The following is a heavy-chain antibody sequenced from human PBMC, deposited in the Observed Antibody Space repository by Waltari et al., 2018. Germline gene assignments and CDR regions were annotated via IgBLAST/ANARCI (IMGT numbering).Heavy chain of an antibody. CDR1: GFKFSAYA. V-gene: IGHV3-21*02. J-gene: IGHJ6*02. D-gene: IGHD6-19*01. CDR2: IGSSSSCI. CDR3: AREGAKQWVVEDDGMDV. Sequence: EVQLVESGGGLVKPGGSLRLSCVASGFKFSAYAMHWVRQAPGKGLEWVSSIGSSSSCIDYADSVRGGFSVARGNAKNPLDLQMDTMRAEDTAVYYCAREGAKQWVVEDDGMDVWGQGTTVTVSS.